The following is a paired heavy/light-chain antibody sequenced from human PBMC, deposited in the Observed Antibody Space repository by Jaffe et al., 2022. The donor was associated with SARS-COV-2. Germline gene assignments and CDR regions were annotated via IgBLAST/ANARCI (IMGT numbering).Heavy chain of an antibody. Sequence: QVQLVESGGGVVQPGRSLRLSCAASGFTFSSYAMHWVRQAPGKGLEWVAVISYDGSNKYYADSVKGRFTISRDNSKNTLYLQMNSLRAEDTAVYYCARPRDGWLQYDAFDIWGQGTMVTVSS. CDR3: ARPRDGWLQYDAFDI. CDR1: GFTFSSYA. V-gene: IGHV3-30-3*01. D-gene: IGHD5-12*01. J-gene: IGHJ3*02. CDR2: ISYDGSNK.
Light chain of an antibody. J-gene: IGKJ2*01. V-gene: IGKV3-20*01. CDR2: GAS. CDR3: QQYGSSPHLKGYT. CDR1: QSVSSSY. Sequence: EIVLTQSPGTLSLSPGERATLSCRASQSVSSSYLAWYQQKPGQAPRLLIYGASSRATGIPDRFSGSGSGTDFTLTISRLEPEDFAVYYCQQYGSSPHLKGYTFGQGTKLEIK.